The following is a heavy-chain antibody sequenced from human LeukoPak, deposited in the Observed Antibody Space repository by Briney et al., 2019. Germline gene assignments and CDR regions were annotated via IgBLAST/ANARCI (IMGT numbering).Heavy chain of an antibody. CDR3: ATDPNYDILTGYSIYGMDV. Sequence: ASVKVSCKVSGYTLTELSMHWVRQAPGNGLEWMGGFDPEDGETIYAQTFQGRVTMTEDTSTDTAYMELSSLRSEDTAVYYCATDPNYDILTGYSIYGMDVWGQGTTVTVSS. CDR2: FDPEDGET. D-gene: IGHD3-9*01. J-gene: IGHJ6*02. V-gene: IGHV1-24*01. CDR1: GYTLTELS.